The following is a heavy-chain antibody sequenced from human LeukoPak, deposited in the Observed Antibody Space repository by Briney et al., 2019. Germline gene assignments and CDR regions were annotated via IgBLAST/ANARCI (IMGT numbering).Heavy chain of an antibody. J-gene: IGHJ4*02. D-gene: IGHD3-22*01. CDR1: GFTVSRNY. Sequence: GGSLSLSCAASGFTVSRNYVTWVRQAPGKGLEWVSVIYSGGNTYYADSLKGRFTISRDNSKNIVYLQMNSLRHEDTAVYYCARVRNEYDGSGYFDYWGQGALVTVSS. CDR2: IYSGGNT. CDR3: ARVRNEYDGSGYFDY. V-gene: IGHV3-66*01.